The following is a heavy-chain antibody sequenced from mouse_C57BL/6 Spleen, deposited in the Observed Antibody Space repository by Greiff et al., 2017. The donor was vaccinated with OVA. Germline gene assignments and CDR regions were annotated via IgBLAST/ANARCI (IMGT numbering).Heavy chain of an antibody. V-gene: IGHV2-2*01. D-gene: IGHD1-1*01. Sequence: QVQLQQSGPGLVQPSQSLSITCTVSGFSLTSYGVHWVRQSPGKGLEWLGVIWSGGSTDYNAAFISRLSISKDNSKSQVFFKMNSLQADDTAIYYCARKGYGSSFWFAYWGQGTLGTVSA. CDR2: IWSGGST. CDR3: ARKGYGSSFWFAY. CDR1: GFSLTSYG. J-gene: IGHJ3*01.